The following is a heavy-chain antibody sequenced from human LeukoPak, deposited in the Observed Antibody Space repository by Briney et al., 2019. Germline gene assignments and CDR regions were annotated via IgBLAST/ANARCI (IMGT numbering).Heavy chain of an antibody. J-gene: IGHJ6*03. Sequence: SQTLSLTCTVSGGSISSGGYYWSWIRQHPGKGLEWIGYIYYSGSTYYNPSLKSRVTISVDTSKNQFSLKLSSVTAADTAVYYCARPAPFYYYYMDVWGKGTTVTVSS. CDR1: GGSISSGGYY. V-gene: IGHV4-31*03. CDR3: ARPAPFYYYYMDV. CDR2: IYYSGST.